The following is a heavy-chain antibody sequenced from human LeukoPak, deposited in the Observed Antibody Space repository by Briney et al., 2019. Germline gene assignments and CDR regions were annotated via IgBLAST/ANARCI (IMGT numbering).Heavy chain of an antibody. J-gene: IGHJ4*02. Sequence: AVSLRLTCAASGFTFSNYDMHWLRHAAGKGLEWVSGIGTAGDTYYPSSVKGRFTISRENAKNSFYLHMNSLSAEDTAVYYCASSSAYSSSWYAIDNWGQGTLVTVSS. CDR1: GFTFSNYD. D-gene: IGHD6-13*01. CDR2: IGTAGDT. CDR3: ASSSAYSSSWYAIDN. V-gene: IGHV3-13*01.